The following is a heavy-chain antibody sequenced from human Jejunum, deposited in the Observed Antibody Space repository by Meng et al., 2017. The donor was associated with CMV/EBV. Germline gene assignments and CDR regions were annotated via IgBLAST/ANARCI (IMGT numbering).Heavy chain of an antibody. CDR1: GFPVSGHY. D-gene: IGHD6-6*01. J-gene: IGHJ4*02. CDR2: IYTYGST. CDR3: ARDIYSSSLNWGY. V-gene: IGHV3-66*01. Sequence: VQLVESGGDLVQPGGSLRLSCAASGFPVSGHYMTWVRQAPGGGLEWVSVIYTYGSTYYADSVKGRFTISRDISKNTLYLQMNNLRADDTAMYYCARDIYSSSLNWGYWGQGTLVTVSS.